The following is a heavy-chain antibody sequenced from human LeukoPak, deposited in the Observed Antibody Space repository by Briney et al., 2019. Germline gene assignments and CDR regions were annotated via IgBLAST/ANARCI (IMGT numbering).Heavy chain of an antibody. CDR3: AREERELWPLAFDI. CDR1: GGTFSSYA. CDR2: IIPIFGTA. J-gene: IGHJ3*02. D-gene: IGHD2-21*01. Sequence: SVKVSSKASGGTFSSYAISWVRQAPGQGLEWMGGIIPIFGTANYAQKFQGRVTITADESTSTAYMELSSLRAEDTAVYYCAREERELWPLAFDIWGQGTMATVSS. V-gene: IGHV1-69*13.